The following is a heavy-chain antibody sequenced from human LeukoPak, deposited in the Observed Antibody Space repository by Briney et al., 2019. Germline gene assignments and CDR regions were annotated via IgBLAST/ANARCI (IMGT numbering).Heavy chain of an antibody. J-gene: IGHJ4*02. CDR3: ARLIEVGGYFDWLPHDY. CDR1: GGTFSSYA. D-gene: IGHD3-9*01. CDR2: IIPIFGTA. Sequence: WASVKVSCKASGGTFSSYAIGWVRQAPGQGLEWMGGIIPIFGTANYAQKFQGRVTITADESTSTAYMELSSLRSEDTAVYYCARLIEVGGYFDWLPHDYWGQGTLVTVSS. V-gene: IGHV1-69*01.